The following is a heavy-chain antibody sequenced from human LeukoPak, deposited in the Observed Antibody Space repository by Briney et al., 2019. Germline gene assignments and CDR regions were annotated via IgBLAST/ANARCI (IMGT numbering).Heavy chain of an antibody. J-gene: IGHJ4*02. CDR2: FDPEDGET. Sequence: ASVKVSCRVSGYTLTELSMHWVRQAPGKGLEWMGGFDPEDGETIYAQKFQGRVTMTEDTSTDTAYMELSSLRSEDTAVYYCATGVLLWFRELFYWGQGTLVTVSS. CDR3: ATGVLLWFRELFY. D-gene: IGHD3-10*01. CDR1: GYTLTELS. V-gene: IGHV1-24*01.